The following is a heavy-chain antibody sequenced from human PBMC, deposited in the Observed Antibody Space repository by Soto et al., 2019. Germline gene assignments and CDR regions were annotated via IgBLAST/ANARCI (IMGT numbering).Heavy chain of an antibody. D-gene: IGHD1-7*01. V-gene: IGHV1-2*02. J-gene: IGHJ4*02. CDR1: GYTFTDHY. CDR3: ARGHQWNYQPYFDF. Sequence: QVQLVQSGAELKKPGASVKVSCKTSGYTFTDHYIHWMRQAPGRGLEWMGWLNPNSGGTNYAQSFQGRVTMTRVTSISTAYMELTWLTSDDTALYYCARGHQWNYQPYFDFWGQGTLVTVSS. CDR2: LNPNSGGT.